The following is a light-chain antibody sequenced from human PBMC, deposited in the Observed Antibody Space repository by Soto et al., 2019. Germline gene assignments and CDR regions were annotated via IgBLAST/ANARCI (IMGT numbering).Light chain of an antibody. CDR2: GAS. CDR1: QSVGSY. V-gene: IGKV3-11*01. CDR3: QQRSNGPPIT. Sequence: EIVLTQSPATLSLSPGERATLSCRASQSVGSYLAWYQHKPGQAPRLLIYGASNRATGVPVRFSGSGSGTDFTLTISSLEPEDFAGYYCQQRSNGPPITFGQGTRLEIK. J-gene: IGKJ5*01.